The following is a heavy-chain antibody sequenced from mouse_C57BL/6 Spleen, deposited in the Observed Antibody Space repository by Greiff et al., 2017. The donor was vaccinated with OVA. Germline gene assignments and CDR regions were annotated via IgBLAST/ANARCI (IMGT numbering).Heavy chain of an antibody. J-gene: IGHJ1*03. CDR3: ARHGIYDGYYGWYFDV. D-gene: IGHD2-3*01. CDR2: ISGGGGNT. V-gene: IGHV5-9*01. Sequence: ESGGGLVKPGGSLKLSCAASGFTFSSYTMSWVRQTPEKRLEWVATISGGGGNTYYPDSVKGRFTISRDNAKNTLYLQMSSLRSEDTALYYCARHGIYDGYYGWYFDVWGTGTTVTVSS. CDR1: GFTFSSYT.